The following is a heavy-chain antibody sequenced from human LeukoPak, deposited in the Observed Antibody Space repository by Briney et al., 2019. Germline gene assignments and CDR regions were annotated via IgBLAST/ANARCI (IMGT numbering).Heavy chain of an antibody. CDR2: INAGNGNT. CDR1: GYTFTSYA. D-gene: IGHD5-18*01. V-gene: IGHV1-3*01. J-gene: IGHJ5*02. Sequence: GASVKVSCKASGYTFTSYAMHWVRQAPGQRLEWMGWINAGNGNTKYSQKFQGRVTITRDTSASTAYMELSSLRSEDTAVYYCARRYSYGFDSWFDPWGQGNLVTVSS. CDR3: ARRYSYGFDSWFDP.